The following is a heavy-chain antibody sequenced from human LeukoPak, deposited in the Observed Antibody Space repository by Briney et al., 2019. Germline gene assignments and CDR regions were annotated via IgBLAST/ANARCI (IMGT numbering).Heavy chain of an antibody. CDR3: AREVRSLAAAGTNWFDP. Sequence: ASVKVSCKASGYTFTGYYMHWVRQAPGQGLEWMGWINPNSGGTNYAQKFQGRVTMTRDTSISTAYMELSRLRSDDTAVYYCAREVRSLAAAGTNWFDPWGQGTLVTVSS. D-gene: IGHD6-13*01. J-gene: IGHJ5*02. CDR2: INPNSGGT. CDR1: GYTFTGYY. V-gene: IGHV1-2*02.